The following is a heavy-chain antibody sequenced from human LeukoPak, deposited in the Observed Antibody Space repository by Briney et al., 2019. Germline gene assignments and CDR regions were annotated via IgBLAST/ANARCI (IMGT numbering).Heavy chain of an antibody. CDR3: ARSLVRSYYYGMDV. CDR1: GFTFSDYY. Sequence: GGSLRLSCAASGFTFSDYYMSWIRQAPGKGLEWVSYISSSGSTIYYADSVKGRFTTSRDNAKNSLYLQMNSLRAEDTAVYYCARSLVRSYYYGMDVWGQGTTVTVSS. V-gene: IGHV3-11*01. J-gene: IGHJ6*02. CDR2: ISSSGSTI. D-gene: IGHD4-17*01.